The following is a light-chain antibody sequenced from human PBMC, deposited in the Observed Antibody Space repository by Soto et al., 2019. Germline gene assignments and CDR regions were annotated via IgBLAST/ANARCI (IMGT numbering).Light chain of an antibody. V-gene: IGKV3-20*01. J-gene: IGKJ5*01. Sequence: IVLTQSPGTLSLSPGERATLSCRASQSVRSNYLAWYQQRPGQAPRVLIYGASHRATGIPDRFSGSGSGTDFTLTISRVEPEDFAVYYCQQYGSSPPITFGQGKRLEIK. CDR2: GAS. CDR3: QQYGSSPPIT. CDR1: QSVRSNY.